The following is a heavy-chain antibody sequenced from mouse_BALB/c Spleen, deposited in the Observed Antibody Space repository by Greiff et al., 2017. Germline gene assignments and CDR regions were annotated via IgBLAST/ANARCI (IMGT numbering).Heavy chain of an antibody. CDR2: INPSTGYT. CDR3: ARAGYAWFAY. D-gene: IGHD2-2*01. V-gene: IGHV1-7*01. CDR1: GYTFTSYW. J-gene: IGHJ3*01. Sequence: VQLQESGAELAKPGASVKMSCKASGYTFTSYWMHWVKQRPGQGLEWIGYINPSTGYTEYNQKFKDKATLTADKSSSTAYMQLSRLTSEDSAVYDCARAGYAWFAYWGQGTLVTVSA.